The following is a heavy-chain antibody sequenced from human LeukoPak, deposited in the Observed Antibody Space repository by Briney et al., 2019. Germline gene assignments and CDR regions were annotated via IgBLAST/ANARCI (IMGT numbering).Heavy chain of an antibody. V-gene: IGHV1-2*06. D-gene: IGHD1-20*01. Sequence: ASVRVSCKASGYTFTGYYMHWVRPAPEQGLEWLGRINPKTGGSNYAQNFQGRVTMTSDTSTTTAYMELSSLNSDDTAVYYCATLVSGINGWGQGSLVTVSS. J-gene: IGHJ4*02. CDR1: GYTFTGYY. CDR2: INPKTGGS. CDR3: ATLVSGING.